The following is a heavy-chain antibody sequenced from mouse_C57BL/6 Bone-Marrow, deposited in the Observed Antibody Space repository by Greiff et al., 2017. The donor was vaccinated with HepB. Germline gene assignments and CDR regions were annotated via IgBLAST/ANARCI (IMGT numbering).Heavy chain of an antibody. V-gene: IGHV5-4*01. Sequence: EVPGVESGGGLVKPGGSLKLSCAASGFTFSSYAMSWVRQTPEKRLEWVATISDGGSYTYYPDNVKGRFTISRDNAKNNLYLQMSHLKSEDTAMYYCAREGYWGQGTTLTVSS. CDR1: GFTFSSYA. CDR2: ISDGGSYT. J-gene: IGHJ2*01. CDR3: AREGY.